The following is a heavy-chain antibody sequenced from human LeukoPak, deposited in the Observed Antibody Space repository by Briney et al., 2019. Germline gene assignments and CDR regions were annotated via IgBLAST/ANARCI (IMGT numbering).Heavy chain of an antibody. V-gene: IGHV3-23*01. J-gene: IGHJ4*02. CDR3: AKRAGSTWDFDY. D-gene: IGHD6-6*01. Sequence: PGGSLRLSCAASRFTFSSYAMTWVRQAPGKGLEWVSAISSGGGSTYYADSVKGRFTISRDNSKNTLYLQMNSLRAEDTALYYCAKRAGSTWDFDYWGQGTLVTVSS. CDR1: RFTFSSYA. CDR2: ISSGGGST.